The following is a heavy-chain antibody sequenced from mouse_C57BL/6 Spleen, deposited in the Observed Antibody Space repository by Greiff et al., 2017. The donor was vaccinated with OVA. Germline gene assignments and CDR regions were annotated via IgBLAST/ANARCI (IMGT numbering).Heavy chain of an antibody. CDR1: GFTFSSYG. D-gene: IGHD4-1*01. Sequence: EVKLVESGGDLVKPGGSLKLSCAASGFTFSSYGMSWVRQTPDKRLEWVATISSGGSYTYYPDSVKGRFTISRDNAKNTLYLQMSSLKSEDTAMDYCARLGRGEDYFDYWGQGTTLTVSS. V-gene: IGHV5-6*01. CDR2: ISSGGSYT. J-gene: IGHJ2*01. CDR3: ARLGRGEDYFDY.